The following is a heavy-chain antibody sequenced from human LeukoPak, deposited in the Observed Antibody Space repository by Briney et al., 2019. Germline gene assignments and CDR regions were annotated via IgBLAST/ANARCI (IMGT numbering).Heavy chain of an antibody. J-gene: IGHJ4*02. Sequence: GGSLRLSCGASGFTLSRYLVNWARQAPARALEGVSSFSRRSSYIDYAHSQRRRFNIYSDYAKNSLYLQMNSLGAEDTAVYYCARGKERVAGSLSHFDYWGQGTLVTVSS. V-gene: IGHV3-21*01. CDR1: GFTLSRYL. D-gene: IGHD6-19*01. CDR3: ARGKERVAGSLSHFDY. CDR2: FSRRSSYI.